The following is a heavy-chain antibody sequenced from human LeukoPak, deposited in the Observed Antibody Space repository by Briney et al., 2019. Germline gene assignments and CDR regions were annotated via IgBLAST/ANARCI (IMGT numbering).Heavy chain of an antibody. V-gene: IGHV1-8*03. CDR3: ARGPFGNCGGGPCHFRDIDNWYDP. CDR1: GYTFTTYD. CDR2: MNPKSGDA. Sequence: APVKVSCKASGYTFTTYDINWVRQAAGQGFEWVGWMNPKSGDAGYADKFQGRVAITRDTSINTAYLELSALTSDDTAVYYCARGPFGNCGGGPCHFRDIDNWYDPWGQGTLVTVSS. D-gene: IGHD2-21*01. J-gene: IGHJ5*02.